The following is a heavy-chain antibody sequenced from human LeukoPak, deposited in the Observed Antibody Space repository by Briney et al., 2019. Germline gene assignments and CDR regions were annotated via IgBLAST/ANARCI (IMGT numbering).Heavy chain of an antibody. CDR1: GFTFSSYG. CDR2: IWYDGSNK. D-gene: IGHD4-23*01. CDR3: ASLSISPGGYYGMDV. V-gene: IGHV3-33*01. J-gene: IGHJ6*02. Sequence: GGSLRLSCAASGFTFSSYGMHWVRQAPGKGLEWVSAIWYDGSNKYYADSVKGRFTISRDNSKNTLYLQMNSLRDEDTAVYYCASLSISPGGYYGMDVWGQGTTVTVSS.